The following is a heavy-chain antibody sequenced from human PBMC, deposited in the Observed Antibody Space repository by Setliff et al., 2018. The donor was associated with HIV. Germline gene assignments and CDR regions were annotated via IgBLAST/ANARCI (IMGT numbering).Heavy chain of an antibody. CDR2: ISSSGSTI. D-gene: IGHD6-6*01. Sequence: GGSLRLSCAASGFTFSDYYMSWIRQAPGKGLEWVSYISSSGSTIYYADSVKGRFTISRDNAKNTLYLQMDSLRAEDTAVYYCATRQAPRSCYMDVWGKGTTVTVSS. J-gene: IGHJ6*03. CDR1: GFTFSDYY. V-gene: IGHV3-11*01. CDR3: ATRQAPRSCYMDV.